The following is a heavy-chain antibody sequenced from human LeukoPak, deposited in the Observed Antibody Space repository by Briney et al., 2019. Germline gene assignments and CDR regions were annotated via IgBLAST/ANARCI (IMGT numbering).Heavy chain of an antibody. CDR1: GGSISSYY. CDR3: ASGVGGYYYDSSGYRPRYYFDY. J-gene: IGHJ4*02. CDR2: IYYSGSN. Sequence: SETLSLTCTVSGGSISSYYWSWVRQPPGKGLEWIGYIYYSGSNNYNPSLKRGVTISVDTSKNQFSLKLSSVTAADTAVYYCASGVGGYYYDSSGYRPRYYFDYWGQGTLVTVSS. D-gene: IGHD3-22*01. V-gene: IGHV4-59*01.